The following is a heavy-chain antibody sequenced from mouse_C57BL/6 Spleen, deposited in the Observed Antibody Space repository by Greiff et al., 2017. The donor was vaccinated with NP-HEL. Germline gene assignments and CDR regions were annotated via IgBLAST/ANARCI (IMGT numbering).Heavy chain of an antibody. D-gene: IGHD1-1*01. CDR1: GYTFTTYP. J-gene: IGHJ1*03. CDR3: ARGGYGSSYDWYFDV. Sequence: VQLQQSGAELVKPGASVKMSCKASGYTFTTYPIEWMKQNHGKSLEWIGNFHPYNDDNKYNEKFKGKATLTVEKSSSTVFLELSRLTSDDSAVYYCARGGYGSSYDWYFDVWGTGTTVTVSS. CDR2: FHPYNDDN. V-gene: IGHV1-47*01.